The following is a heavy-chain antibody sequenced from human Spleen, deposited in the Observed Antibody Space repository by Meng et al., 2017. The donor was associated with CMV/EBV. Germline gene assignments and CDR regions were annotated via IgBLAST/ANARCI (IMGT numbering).Heavy chain of an antibody. J-gene: IGHJ4*02. CDR1: GFTFSSYT. V-gene: IGHV3-21*06. CDR2: VSGTNRYI. D-gene: IGHD6-13*01. CDR3: ARAIAAASIVGRFDY. Sequence: ETLSLTCAASGFTFSSYTLNWVRQSPGKGLEWVSSVSGTNRYINYAESVRGRFTVSRDNANNSLSLQMSSLRAEDTAVYYCARAIAAASIVGRFDYWGQGTLVTVSS.